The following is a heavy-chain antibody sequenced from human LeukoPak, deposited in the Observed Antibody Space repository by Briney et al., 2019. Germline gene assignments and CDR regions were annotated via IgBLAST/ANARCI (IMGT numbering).Heavy chain of an antibody. CDR1: GFTFSNYA. J-gene: IGHJ4*02. CDR2: ISGSGGKT. D-gene: IGHD1-14*01. Sequence: GGSLRLSCAASGFTFSNYAMNWVRQAPGKGLEWVSAISGSGGKTYYADSVRGRFTISRDNSKNTLYLQMNSLRAEDTAVYYCAKETARPAGVFEYWGQGTRVTVSS. CDR3: AKETARPAGVFEY. V-gene: IGHV3-23*01.